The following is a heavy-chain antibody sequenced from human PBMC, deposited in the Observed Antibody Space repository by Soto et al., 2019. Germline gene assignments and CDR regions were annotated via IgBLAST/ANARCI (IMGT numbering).Heavy chain of an antibody. CDR3: AREGDYDSSGYYYW. CDR2: ISAYNGNT. D-gene: IGHD3-22*01. Sequence: SWVRQAPGQGLEWMGWISAYNGNTNYAQKLQGRVTMTTDTSTSTAYMELRSLRSDDTAVYYCAREGDYDSSGYYYWGGQGTLVTVSS. J-gene: IGHJ4*02. V-gene: IGHV1-18*01.